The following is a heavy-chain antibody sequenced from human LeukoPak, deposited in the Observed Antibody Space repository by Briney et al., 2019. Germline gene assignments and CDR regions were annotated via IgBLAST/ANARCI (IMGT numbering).Heavy chain of an antibody. D-gene: IGHD1-14*01. CDR2: LLFRGTA. V-gene: IGHV4-4*09. CDR1: GASISDYY. J-gene: IGHJ2*01. Sequence: SETLSLTCNVSGASISDYYWSWVRQSPEKGLEWIASLLFRGTAHYNPSLRSRVAISDDTSNNQFFLRLTSVTTTDTAVYYCARTGRRGYFDFWGRGTLVTVSS. CDR3: ARTGRRGYFDF.